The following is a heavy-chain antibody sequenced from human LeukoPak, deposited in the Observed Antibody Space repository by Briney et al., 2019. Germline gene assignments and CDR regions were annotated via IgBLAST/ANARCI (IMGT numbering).Heavy chain of an antibody. CDR3: AREDYVILTGYPNWFDP. V-gene: IGHV4-59*01. D-gene: IGHD3-9*01. CDR1: GGSISSYY. J-gene: IGHJ5*02. CDR2: IYYSGST. Sequence: SETLSLTCTVSGGSISSYYWSWIRQPPGKGLEWIGYIYYSGSTNYNPSLKSRVTISVDTSKNQFSLKLSSVTAADTAVYYCAREDYVILTGYPNWFDPWGQGTLVTVSS.